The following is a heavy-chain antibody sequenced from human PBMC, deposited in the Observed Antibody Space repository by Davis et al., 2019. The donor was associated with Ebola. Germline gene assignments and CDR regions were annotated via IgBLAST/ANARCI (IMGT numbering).Heavy chain of an antibody. CDR2: IKQDGSEK. D-gene: IGHD6-13*01. V-gene: IGHV3-7*01. Sequence: GESLKISCAASGFTFSSYWMSWVRQAPGKGLEWVANIKQDGSEKYYVDSVKGRFTISRDNAKNSLYLQMSSLRAEDTAVYYCARDKVGVIAAAAYYYYGMDVWGQGTTVTVSS. J-gene: IGHJ6*02. CDR3: ARDKVGVIAAAAYYYYGMDV. CDR1: GFTFSSYW.